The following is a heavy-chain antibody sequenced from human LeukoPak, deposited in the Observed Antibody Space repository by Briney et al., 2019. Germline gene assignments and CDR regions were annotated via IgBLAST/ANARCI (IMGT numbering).Heavy chain of an antibody. CDR2: IHRSGST. J-gene: IGHJ4*02. CDR1: GGSFSGYS. D-gene: IGHD2-2*01. CDR3: AGGIPHYCSSTTCPNDY. V-gene: IGHV4-34*01. Sequence: KPSETLSLTCAVYGGSFSGYSWSWIHQPPGKGLEWIGEIHRSGSTNYHPSLKSRVTISVDTSKNQFSLKLSSVTAADTAVYYCAGGIPHYCSSTTCPNDYWGQGTLVTVSS.